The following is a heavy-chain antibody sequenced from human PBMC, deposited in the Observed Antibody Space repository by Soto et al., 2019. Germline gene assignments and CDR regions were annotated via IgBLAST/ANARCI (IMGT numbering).Heavy chain of an antibody. D-gene: IGHD3-22*01. CDR1: GFTFSDSS. V-gene: IGHV3-73*01. Sequence: HPGGSLRLSCALSGFTFSDSSLHWVRQAPGKGLEWVGRIRSKANSYATAYAASVRGRFIISRDDSKNTVNLQMNRLKPEDTAVYYCVRDTYFPDSSGYTRCFDYLGQGTLVTVSS. J-gene: IGHJ4*02. CDR2: IRSKANSYAT. CDR3: VRDTYFPDSSGYTRCFDY.